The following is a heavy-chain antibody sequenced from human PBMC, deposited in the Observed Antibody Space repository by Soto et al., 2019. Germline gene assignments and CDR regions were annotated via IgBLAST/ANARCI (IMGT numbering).Heavy chain of an antibody. CDR2: IYPGDSDT. V-gene: IGHV5-51*01. J-gene: IGHJ6*02. D-gene: IGHD5-18*01. Sequence: PGESLKISCKGSGYRFTSYWIGWVRQVPGKGLEWMGIIYPGDSDTRYSPSFQGQVTISADKSISTAYLQWSSLKASDTAMYYCARQSGYSYGLYYYYYGMDVWGQGTTVTVSS. CDR3: ARQSGYSYGLYYYYYGMDV. CDR1: GYRFTSYW.